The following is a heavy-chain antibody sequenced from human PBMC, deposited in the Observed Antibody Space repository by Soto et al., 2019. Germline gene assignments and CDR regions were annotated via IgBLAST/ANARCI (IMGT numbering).Heavy chain of an antibody. J-gene: IGHJ4*02. CDR1: GFTFSSYG. Sequence: GGSLRLSCAASGFTFSSYGMHWVRQAPGKGLEWVAVISYDGSNKYYAQNFQGRITVTRDTSTSTVYMELGSLRSDDTAVYYCATTGGDCTQAVCYDYWGQGTLVTVSS. V-gene: IGHV3-30*03. CDR2: ISYDGSNK. D-gene: IGHD2-8*01. CDR3: ATTGGDCTQAVCYDY.